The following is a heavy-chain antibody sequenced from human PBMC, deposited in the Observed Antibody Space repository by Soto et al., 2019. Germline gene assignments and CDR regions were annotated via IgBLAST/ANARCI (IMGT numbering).Heavy chain of an antibody. CDR3: ATRDPGHY. V-gene: IGHV1-2*02. CDR2: LKSDNGGT. CDR1: GYTFTGHY. J-gene: IGHJ4*02. Sequence: QVQLVQSGAQVKPPGASVKVSCKASGYTFTGHYMHWVRQVSGKRLEHLGWLKSDNGGTYYAPKFQGRVTFTRDTSTTTAYMELSGLQSDDTAVYYCATRDPGHYWRQGTLVTVSS.